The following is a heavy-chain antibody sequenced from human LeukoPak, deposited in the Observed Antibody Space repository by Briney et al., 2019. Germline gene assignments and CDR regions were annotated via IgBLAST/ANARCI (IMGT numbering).Heavy chain of an antibody. D-gene: IGHD3-3*01. V-gene: IGHV3-48*03. Sequence: GGSLRLSCAASGFTFSSYEMNWVRQAPGKGLEWVSYISSSGSTIYYADSVKGRFTISRDNAKNSLYLQINSLRAEDTAVYYCARDVWGTYYDFWSGSTAPYYFDYWGQGTLVTVSS. CDR1: GFTFSSYE. CDR3: ARDVWGTYYDFWSGSTAPYYFDY. CDR2: ISSSGSTI. J-gene: IGHJ4*02.